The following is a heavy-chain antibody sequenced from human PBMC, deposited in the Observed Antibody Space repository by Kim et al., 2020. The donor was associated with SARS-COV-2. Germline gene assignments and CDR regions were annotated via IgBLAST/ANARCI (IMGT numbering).Heavy chain of an antibody. CDR3: ARPYGDYVFSYFDY. CDR1: GGSFSGYY. J-gene: IGHJ4*02. CDR2: INHSGST. V-gene: IGHV4-34*01. D-gene: IGHD4-17*01. Sequence: SETLSLTCAVSGGSFSGYYWSWIRQPPGKGLEWIGEINHSGSTNYNPSLMRRLTISVDTFTNQFSLKLSAVTAAGTAVYYCARPYGDYVFSYFDYWGQGTLVTVSS.